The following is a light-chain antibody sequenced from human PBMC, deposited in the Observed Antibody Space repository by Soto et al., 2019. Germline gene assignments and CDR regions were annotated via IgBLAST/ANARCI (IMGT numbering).Light chain of an antibody. J-gene: IGLJ1*01. CDR1: SSDVGGYNY. Sequence: ALTQPASVSGSPGQSITISCSGTSSDVGGYNYVSWYQQNPGKAPKLMIYEVTNRPSGVSSRFSGSKSGNTAYLTISGLQAEDEADYCCLSYSGSSSSYVFGTGTKVTVL. CDR2: EVT. CDR3: LSYSGSSSSYV. V-gene: IGLV2-14*01.